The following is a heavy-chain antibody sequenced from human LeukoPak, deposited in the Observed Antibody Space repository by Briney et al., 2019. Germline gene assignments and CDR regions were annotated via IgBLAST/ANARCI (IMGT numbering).Heavy chain of an antibody. CDR1: GGSFSGYY. J-gene: IGHJ6*03. V-gene: IGHV4-34*01. D-gene: IGHD2/OR15-2a*01. Sequence: SETLSLTCAVYGGSFSGYYWSWIRQPPGKGLEWIGEINHSGITNYNPSLKSRVTISVDTSKNQFSLKLSSVTAADTAVYYCARGVLSLRYYYYYMDVWGKGTTVTVSS. CDR2: INHSGIT. CDR3: ARGVLSLRYYYYYMDV.